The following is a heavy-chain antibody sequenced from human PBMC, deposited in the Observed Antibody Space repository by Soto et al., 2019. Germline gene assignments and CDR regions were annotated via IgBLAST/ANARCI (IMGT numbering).Heavy chain of an antibody. CDR2: ISYDGKNK. J-gene: IGHJ4*02. D-gene: IGHD3-9*01. Sequence: GGSLRLSCAASGFTFSSYGMHWVRQAPGKGLEWLAVISYDGKNKNYADSVRGRFAVSRDNSKSTLSLQMSSLRADDTAMYYCAKDRAAFDILTAFFGDYWGQGTLVTVSS. CDR3: AKDRAAFDILTAFFGDY. V-gene: IGHV3-30*18. CDR1: GFTFSSYG.